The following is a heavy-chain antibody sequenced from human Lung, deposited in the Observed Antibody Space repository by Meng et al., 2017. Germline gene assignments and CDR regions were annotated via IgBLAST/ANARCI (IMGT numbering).Heavy chain of an antibody. CDR3: ARGRVVVAATPSDY. CDR2: ISSSSA. V-gene: IGHV3-21*01. J-gene: IGHJ4*02. D-gene: IGHD2-15*01. Sequence: EVQLVESGGGLVKPGGSLRLSCAASGFTFSSYSMNWVRQAPGKGLEWVSSISSSSAYADSVKGRFTNSRDNDKNSLYLQMNSLRAEDTAVYYCARGRVVVAATPSDYWGQGTLVTVSS. CDR1: GFTFSSYS.